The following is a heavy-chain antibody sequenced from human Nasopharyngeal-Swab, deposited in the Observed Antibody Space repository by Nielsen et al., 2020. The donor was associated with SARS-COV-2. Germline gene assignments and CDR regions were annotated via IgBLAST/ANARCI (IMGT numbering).Heavy chain of an antibody. CDR3: IRAMVRGAPNWFDP. D-gene: IGHD3-10*01. CDR1: GFTFGDYA. Sequence: GESLKISCTASGFTFGDYAMSWVRQAPGKGLEWVGFIRSKAYGGTTEYAASVKGRFTISRDDSKSIAYLQMNSLKTEDTAVYYCIRAMVRGAPNWFDPWGQGTLVTVSS. J-gene: IGHJ5*02. V-gene: IGHV3-49*04. CDR2: IRSKAYGGTT.